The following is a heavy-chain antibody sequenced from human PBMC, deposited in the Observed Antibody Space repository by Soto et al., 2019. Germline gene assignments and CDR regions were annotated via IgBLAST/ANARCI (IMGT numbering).Heavy chain of an antibody. CDR2: IDPSDSYT. Sequence: GESLKISGKGSGYSFTSYWISWVRQMPGKGLEWMGRIDPSDSYTNYSPSFQGHVTISADKSISTAYLQWSSLKASDTAMYYCARQVDYYDSSGYGGMDVWGQGTTVTVSS. CDR3: ARQVDYYDSSGYGGMDV. J-gene: IGHJ6*02. D-gene: IGHD3-22*01. CDR1: GYSFTSYW. V-gene: IGHV5-10-1*01.